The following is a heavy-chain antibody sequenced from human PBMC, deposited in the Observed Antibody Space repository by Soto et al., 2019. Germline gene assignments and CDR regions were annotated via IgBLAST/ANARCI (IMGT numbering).Heavy chain of an antibody. CDR3: ARLSSCSNGVCYKFDY. V-gene: IGHV5-51*01. D-gene: IGHD2-8*01. CDR1: GYTFTSSW. Sequence: GESLKISCKASGYTFTSSWIVWVRQMPGKGLEWMGIIYPGDSEARYSPAFRGQITISADRAITTAYLEWSGLKASNTGLYYCARLSSCSNGVCYKFDYWGPGTLVTVSS. CDR2: IYPGDSEA. J-gene: IGHJ4*02.